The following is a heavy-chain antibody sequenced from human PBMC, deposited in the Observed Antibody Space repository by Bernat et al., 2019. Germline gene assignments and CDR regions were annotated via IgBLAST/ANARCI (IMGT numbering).Heavy chain of an antibody. CDR1: GGSFSSGGYY. CDR3: ASASGSSLDY. V-gene: IGHV4-31*03. D-gene: IGHD2-15*01. Sequence: QVQLQESGPGLVKPSRTLSLTCTVSGGSFSSGGYYWYWIRQHPGKGLEWIGYIYYSGSTYSNPSLKDRVTISLGTSKNQFSLRLSSVTAADTAVYYCASASGSSLDYWGQGTLVTVSS. CDR2: IYYSGST. J-gene: IGHJ4*02.